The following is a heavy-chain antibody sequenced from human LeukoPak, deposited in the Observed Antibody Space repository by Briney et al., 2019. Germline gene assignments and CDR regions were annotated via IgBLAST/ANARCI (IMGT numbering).Heavy chain of an antibody. CDR3: ARDRAPMISANALDAFDI. CDR1: GGSISSYY. D-gene: IGHD1-1*01. CDR2: IYYSGST. J-gene: IGHJ3*02. Sequence: PSETLSLTCTVSGGSISSYYWSWIRQPPGKGLEWIGYIYYSGSTNYNPSLKSRVTISVDTSKNQFSLKLSSVTAADTAVYYCARDRAPMISANALDAFDIWGQGTMVTVSS. V-gene: IGHV4-59*01.